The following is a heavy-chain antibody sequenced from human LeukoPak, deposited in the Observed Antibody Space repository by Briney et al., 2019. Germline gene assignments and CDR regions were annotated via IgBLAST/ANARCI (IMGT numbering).Heavy chain of an antibody. Sequence: GGSLRLSCAASGFTFSSYAMHWVRQDPGKGLECVAVTSYDGSNKYYADSVKGRFTISRDNSKNTLYLQMNSLRAEDTAVYYCARVTAMVRGVISYYFDYWGQGTLVTVSS. J-gene: IGHJ4*02. V-gene: IGHV3-30-3*01. CDR3: ARVTAMVRGVISYYFDY. CDR1: GFTFSSYA. CDR2: TSYDGSNK. D-gene: IGHD3-10*01.